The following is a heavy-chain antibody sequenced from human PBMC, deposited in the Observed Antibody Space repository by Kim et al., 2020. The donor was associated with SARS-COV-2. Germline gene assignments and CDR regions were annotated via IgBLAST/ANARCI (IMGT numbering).Heavy chain of an antibody. CDR3: ARDEVDTFDY. CDR2: GAP. Sequence: GAPKYAQKFQGRVTITAEKSTSTVYMELSSLRSDDTAVYYCARDEVDTFDYWGQGTLVTVSS. D-gene: IGHD1-26*01. V-gene: IGHV1-69*06. J-gene: IGHJ4*02.